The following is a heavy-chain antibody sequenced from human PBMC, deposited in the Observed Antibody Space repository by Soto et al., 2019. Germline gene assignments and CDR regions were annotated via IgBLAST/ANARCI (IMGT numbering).Heavy chain of an antibody. J-gene: IGHJ4*02. CDR2: IYSGGST. CDR3: ASARGASAGD. CDR1: GFIVSRNY. Sequence: EVQLVESGGGLVQPGGSLGLSCAASGFIVSRNYTSWVRQAPGQGLEWVSLIYSGGSTYYEDSVKGRFTISRDNSKNTVYLQMNSLRVEDTAVYYCASARGASAGDWGQGTLVTVSS. D-gene: IGHD6-13*01. V-gene: IGHV3-66*01.